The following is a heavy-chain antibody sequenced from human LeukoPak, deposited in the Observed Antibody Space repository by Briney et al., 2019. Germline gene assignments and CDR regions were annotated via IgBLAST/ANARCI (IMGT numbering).Heavy chain of an antibody. V-gene: IGHV1-69*11. J-gene: IGHJ4*02. D-gene: IGHD6-13*01. CDR2: IIPILGTA. CDR1: GGTFSSYA. CDR3: ARDTIAAADTAQGQKSFDY. Sequence: SVKVSCKASGGTFSSYAISWVRQAPGQGLEWMGRIIPILGTANYAQKFQGRVTITTDESTSTAYMELSSLRSEDTAVYYCARDTIAAADTAQGQKSFDYWGQGTLVTVSS.